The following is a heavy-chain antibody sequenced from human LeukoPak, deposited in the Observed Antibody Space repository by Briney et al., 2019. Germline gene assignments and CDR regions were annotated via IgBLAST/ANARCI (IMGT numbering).Heavy chain of an antibody. J-gene: IGHJ4*02. CDR2: IYYSGST. CDR3: ARAMGTYYYGSGSYRGSCYFDY. Sequence: SETLSLTCTVSGGSISSSSHYWGWIRQPPGKGLEWIGYIYYSGSTYYNPSLKSRVTISVDTSKNQFSLKLSSVTAADTAVYYCARAMGTYYYGSGSYRGSCYFDYWGQGTLVTVSS. V-gene: IGHV4-31*03. CDR1: GGSISSSSHY. D-gene: IGHD3-10*01.